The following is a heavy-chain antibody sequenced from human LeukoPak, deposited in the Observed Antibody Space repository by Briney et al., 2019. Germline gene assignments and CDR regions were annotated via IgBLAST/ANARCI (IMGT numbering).Heavy chain of an antibody. J-gene: IGHJ3*01. V-gene: IGHV3-23*01. Sequence: PGGSLRLSCAASGFTFSSYAMSWVRQAPGKGLEWVSAISGSGGSTYYADSVKGRFTISRDNSKNTLYLQMNSLRAEDTAVYYCAKDPGDFWSGYYPLAKWGQGTMVTVSS. CDR1: GFTFSSYA. CDR3: AKDPGDFWSGYYPLAK. D-gene: IGHD3-3*01. CDR2: ISGSGGST.